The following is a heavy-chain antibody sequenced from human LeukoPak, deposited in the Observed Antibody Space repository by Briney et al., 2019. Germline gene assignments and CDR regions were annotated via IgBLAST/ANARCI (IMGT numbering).Heavy chain of an antibody. CDR2: ISSSSSYI. CDR3: ARSGTTGGMDV. D-gene: IGHD1-1*01. CDR1: GFTSSSYS. V-gene: IGHV3-21*01. J-gene: IGHJ6*02. Sequence: GGSLRLSCAASGFTSSSYSMNWVRQAPGKGLEWVSSISSSSSYIYYADSVKGRFTISRDNAKNSLYLQMNSLRAEDTAVYYCARSGTTGGMDVWGQGTTVTVSS.